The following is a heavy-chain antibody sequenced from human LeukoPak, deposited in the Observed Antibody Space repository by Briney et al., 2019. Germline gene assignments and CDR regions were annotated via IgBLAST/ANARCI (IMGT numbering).Heavy chain of an antibody. CDR2: ITSGGST. D-gene: IGHD2-15*01. CDR3: ARDLISGPATHDS. V-gene: IGHV3-66*01. CDR1: GFTVTNND. J-gene: IGHJ4*02. Sequence: GGSLRLSCAASGFTVTNNDMNWVRQAPGKGLEWVSVITSGGSTYFADSVKGRFTVSRDNSKNTLSLQMNSPRVEDTAAYYCARDLISGPATHDSWGQGALVTVSS.